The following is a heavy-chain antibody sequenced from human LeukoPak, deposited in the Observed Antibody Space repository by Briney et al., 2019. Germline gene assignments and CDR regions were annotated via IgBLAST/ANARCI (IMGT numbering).Heavy chain of an antibody. J-gene: IGHJ5*02. CDR3: ARDGRGFDP. CDR1: GFTFSSSTFGSYT. Sequence: GESLRLSCATSGFTFSSSTFGSYTMNWVRQAPGKGLEWVSSISSTGTYIYYTDSVKGRFTISRDIANSLLYLQMNSLRAEDTAVYYCARDGRGFDPWGQGTLVTVSS. V-gene: IGHV3-21*01. CDR2: ISSTGTYI. D-gene: IGHD3/OR15-3a*01.